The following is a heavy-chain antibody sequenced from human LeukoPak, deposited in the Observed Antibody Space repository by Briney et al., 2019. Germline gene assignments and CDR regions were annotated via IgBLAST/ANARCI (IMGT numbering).Heavy chain of an antibody. CDR1: GGSISSYY. D-gene: IGHD4-17*01. J-gene: IGHJ5*02. V-gene: IGHV4-34*01. CDR2: INHSGST. Sequence: SETLSLTCTVSGGSISSYYWSWIRQPPGKGLEWIGEINHSGSTNYNPSLKSRVTISVDTSKNQFSLKLSYVTAADTAVYYCARRGSIYGDYWVWFDPWGQGTLVTVSS. CDR3: ARRGSIYGDYWVWFDP.